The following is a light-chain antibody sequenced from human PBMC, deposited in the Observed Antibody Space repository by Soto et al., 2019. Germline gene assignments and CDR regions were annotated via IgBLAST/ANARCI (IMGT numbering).Light chain of an antibody. Sequence: DMQMTQYPSTRSASVGDRVTITCRASQSISSWLAWYQQKPGKAHKLLIYKAYSLESGVQSRFSGSGSGTEFTLTIRSLQPDDFATYYCKQYNSYPWTFGQGTKVDIK. CDR3: KQYNSYPWT. V-gene: IGKV1-5*03. CDR1: QSISSW. CDR2: KAY. J-gene: IGKJ1*01.